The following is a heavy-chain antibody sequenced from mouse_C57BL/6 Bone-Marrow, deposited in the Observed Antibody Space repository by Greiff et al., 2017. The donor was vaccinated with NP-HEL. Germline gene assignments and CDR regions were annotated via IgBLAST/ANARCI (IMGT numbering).Heavy chain of an antibody. Sequence: EVQRVESGGGLVKPGGSLKLSCAASGFTFSSYAMSWVRQTPEKRLEWVATISDGGSYTYYPDTVKGRFTISRDNAKNNLYLQMDHLKSEDTAMYYCARDYWLPPFAYWGQGTLVTVSA. CDR1: GFTFSSYA. D-gene: IGHD2-2*01. V-gene: IGHV5-4*01. J-gene: IGHJ3*01. CDR3: ARDYWLPPFAY. CDR2: ISDGGSYT.